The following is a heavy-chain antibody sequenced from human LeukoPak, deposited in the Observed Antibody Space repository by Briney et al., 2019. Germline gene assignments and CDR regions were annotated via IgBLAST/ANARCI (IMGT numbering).Heavy chain of an antibody. J-gene: IGHJ3*02. CDR3: ARDPMIVVVIRDAFDI. D-gene: IGHD3-22*01. CDR2: IYYSGST. Sequence: PSETLSLTCTVSGGSISSSSYYWGWIRQPPGKGLEWIGSIYYSGSTYYNPSLKSRVTISVDTSKNQFSLKLSSVTAADTAVYYCARDPMIVVVIRDAFDIWGQGTMDTVSS. V-gene: IGHV4-39*07. CDR1: GGSISSSSYY.